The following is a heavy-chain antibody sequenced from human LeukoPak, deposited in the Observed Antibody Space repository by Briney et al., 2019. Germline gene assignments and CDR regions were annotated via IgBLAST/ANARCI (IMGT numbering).Heavy chain of an antibody. Sequence: HGESLKISCKGSGYSFTSYWIGWVRRMPGKGLEWMGGIYPGDSDTRYSPSFQGQVTISVDKSISTAYLQWSSLKASDTAIYYCARGYYGGNPRFDYWGQGTLVTVSS. CDR1: GYSFTSYW. CDR3: ARGYYGGNPRFDY. V-gene: IGHV5-51*01. J-gene: IGHJ4*02. CDR2: IYPGDSDT. D-gene: IGHD4-23*01.